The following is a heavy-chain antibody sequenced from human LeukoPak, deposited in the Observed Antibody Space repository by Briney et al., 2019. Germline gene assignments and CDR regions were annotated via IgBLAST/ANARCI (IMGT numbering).Heavy chain of an antibody. CDR1: GGSISSGSYY. Sequence: SETLSLTCTVSGGSISSGSYYWSWIRQPAGKGLEWIGHLYTSGSTNYNPSLKSRVTISVDTSKNQFSLKLSSVTAADTAMYYCARYSAGRYDFWSGYFHAFDIWGQGTMVTVSS. CDR2: LYTSGST. D-gene: IGHD3-3*01. J-gene: IGHJ3*02. V-gene: IGHV4-61*09. CDR3: ARYSAGRYDFWSGYFHAFDI.